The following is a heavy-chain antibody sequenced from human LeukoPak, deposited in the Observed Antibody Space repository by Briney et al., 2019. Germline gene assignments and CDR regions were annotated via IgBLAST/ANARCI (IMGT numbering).Heavy chain of an antibody. V-gene: IGHV3-30*02. Sequence: PGESLRLSCAASGFTFSNYGMHWVRQAPGKGLESVAFIRYDGSNQYYADSVKGRFIISRDNSKNTLYLQLNSLRAEDTAVYYCARDNDSRDPPHFDYWGQGTLVTVSS. CDR3: ARDNDSRDPPHFDY. J-gene: IGHJ4*02. D-gene: IGHD3-16*01. CDR2: IRYDGSNQ. CDR1: GFTFSNYG.